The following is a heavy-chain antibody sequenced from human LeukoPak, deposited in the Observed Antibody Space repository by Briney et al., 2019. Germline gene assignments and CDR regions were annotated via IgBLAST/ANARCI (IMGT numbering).Heavy chain of an antibody. CDR2: IKQDGSEK. CDR1: GFTLSSYA. CDR3: NVLRFLEWPPEDYYYMDV. Sequence: GGSLRLSCAASGFTLSSYAMSWVRQAPGKGLEWVANIKQDGSEKYYVDSVKGRFTISRDNAKNSLYLQMNSLRAEDTAVYYCNVLRFLEWPPEDYYYMDVWGKGTTVTVSS. V-gene: IGHV3-7*01. D-gene: IGHD3-3*01. J-gene: IGHJ6*03.